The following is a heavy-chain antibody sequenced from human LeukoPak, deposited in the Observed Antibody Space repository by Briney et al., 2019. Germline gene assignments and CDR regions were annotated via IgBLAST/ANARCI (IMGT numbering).Heavy chain of an antibody. J-gene: IGHJ4*02. D-gene: IGHD3-10*02. CDR1: GFTFSSYW. CDR2: INSDGSTT. Sequence: PGGSLRLSCAASGFTFSSYWMHWVRQAPGRGVVWVSRINSDGSTTTYADSVKGRFPISRDNARNTLYLQMNSLGAEDTAVYYCARVTWNYVPFDYWGQGTLVTVSS. V-gene: IGHV3-74*01. CDR3: ARVTWNYVPFDY.